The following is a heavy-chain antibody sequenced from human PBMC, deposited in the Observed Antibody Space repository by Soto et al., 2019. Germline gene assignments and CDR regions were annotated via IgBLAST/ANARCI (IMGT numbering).Heavy chain of an antibody. CDR3: ASLRFLEWPHTQYGMDV. Sequence: SVKVSCKASGGTFSSYTISWVRQAPGQGLEWMGRIIPILGIANYAQKFQGRVTITADKSTSTAYMELSSLRSEDTAVYYCASLRFLEWPHTQYGMDVWGQGTTVTVSS. V-gene: IGHV1-69*02. CDR2: IIPILGIA. J-gene: IGHJ6*02. CDR1: GGTFSSYT. D-gene: IGHD3-3*01.